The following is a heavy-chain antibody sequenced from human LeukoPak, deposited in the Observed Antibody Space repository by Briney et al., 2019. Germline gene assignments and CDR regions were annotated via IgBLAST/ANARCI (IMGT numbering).Heavy chain of an antibody. V-gene: IGHV3-23*01. CDR1: GFTFSSYA. CDR2: ISGSGGST. D-gene: IGHD2-2*01. J-gene: IGHJ3*02. CDR3: AKAMGNIVVVPAAMVAFDI. Sequence: GGSLRLSCAASGFTFSSYAMSWVRQAPGKGLEWVSAISGSGGSTYYADSVKGRFTISRDNSKNTLYLQMNSLRAEDTAVYYCAKAMGNIVVVPAAMVAFDIWGQGTMVTVSS.